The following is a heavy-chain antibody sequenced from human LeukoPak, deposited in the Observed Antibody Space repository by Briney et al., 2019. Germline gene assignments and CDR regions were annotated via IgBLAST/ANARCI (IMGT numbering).Heavy chain of an antibody. V-gene: IGHV3-7*01. CDR1: GLTFSSYW. J-gene: IGHJ4*02. D-gene: IGHD5-12*01. CDR2: IKQDGSEK. Sequence: GGSLRLSCAASGLTFSSYWMSWVRQAPGKGPEWVANIKQDGSEKYYVDSVKGRFTISRDNAKNSLDLQMNSLRAEDTAVYYCARIVGAYSGYEFIFDYWGQGTLVIVSS. CDR3: ARIVGAYSGYEFIFDY.